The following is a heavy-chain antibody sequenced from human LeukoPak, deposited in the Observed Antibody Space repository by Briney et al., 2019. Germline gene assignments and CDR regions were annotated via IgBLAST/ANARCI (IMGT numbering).Heavy chain of an antibody. CDR2: INRNSGGT. CDR1: GYTFIDSY. J-gene: IGHJ5*02. V-gene: IGHV1-2*02. CDR3: ARGLVAAAGGWFDP. D-gene: IGHD6-13*01. Sequence: GASVKVSCKASGYTFIDSYMHWVRQAPGQGLEWMGCINRNSGGTNYAQKFQGRVTMTRDTSISTAYMELSSLRSEDTAVYYCARGLVAAAGGWFDPWGQGTLVTVSS.